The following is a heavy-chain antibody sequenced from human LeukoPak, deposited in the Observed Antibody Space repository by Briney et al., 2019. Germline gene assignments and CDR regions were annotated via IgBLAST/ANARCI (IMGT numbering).Heavy chain of an antibody. CDR3: ARVSPGYSGYVWDRDY. CDR2: IYYSGST. Sequence: SQTLSLTCTVSGGSISSGGYYWSWIRQHPGKGLEWIGYIYYSGSTYYNPSLKSRVTISADSSKNQFSLKVSSVTVADTAVYYCARVSPGYSGYVWDRDYWGQGTLVTVSS. V-gene: IGHV4-31*03. CDR1: GGSISSGGYY. J-gene: IGHJ4*02. D-gene: IGHD5-12*01.